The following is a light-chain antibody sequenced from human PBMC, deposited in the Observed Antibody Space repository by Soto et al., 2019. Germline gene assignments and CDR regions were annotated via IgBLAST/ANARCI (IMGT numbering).Light chain of an antibody. V-gene: IGKV1-39*01. J-gene: IGKJ1*01. CDR2: SAS. CDR3: QQSYTTPWT. CDR1: QSISGY. Sequence: DIQMTQSPSSLSASVGDRVTITCRASQSISGYLNWYHQKPGKAPKLLIYSASSLQSGVPSRFSGSGSGTDFTLTISSLQPEDFATYYCQQSYTTPWTFGQGTKVEIK.